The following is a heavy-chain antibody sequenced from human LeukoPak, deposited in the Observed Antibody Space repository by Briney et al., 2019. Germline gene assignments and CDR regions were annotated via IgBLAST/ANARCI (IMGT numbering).Heavy chain of an antibody. CDR2: IKEDGSER. CDR3: ATYGIGVAALDY. V-gene: IGHV3-7*05. Sequence: PGGSLRLSCVVSGFTSSNYWMTWVRQVPGRGLEWVANIKEDGSERYYVDSVKGRFTISRDNAKNSLYLQMYSLRAEDTALYYCATYGIGVAALDYWGQGTLVTVSS. D-gene: IGHD6-19*01. J-gene: IGHJ4*02. CDR1: GFTSSNYW.